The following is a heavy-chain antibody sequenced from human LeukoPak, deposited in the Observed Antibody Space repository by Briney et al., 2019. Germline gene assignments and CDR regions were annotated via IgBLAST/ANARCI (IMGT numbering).Heavy chain of an antibody. CDR3: ARESIKQWLI. CDR2: IYTSGST. D-gene: IGHD6-19*01. J-gene: IGHJ1*01. Sequence: SETLSLTCTVSGGSISSGSYYWNWIRQPAGKGLEWIGRIYTSGSTNYNPSLKSRVTISVDTSKNQFSLKLSSVSAADTARYYCARESIKQWLIWGQGTLVTVSS. V-gene: IGHV4-61*02. CDR1: GGSISSGSYY.